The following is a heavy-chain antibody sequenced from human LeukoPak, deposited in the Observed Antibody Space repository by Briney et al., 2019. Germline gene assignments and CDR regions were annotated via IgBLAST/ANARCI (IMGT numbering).Heavy chain of an antibody. V-gene: IGHV3-7*01. CDR3: ARDAGWGYYDL. D-gene: IGHD1-26*01. CDR2: IDKHGNGK. Sequence: GGSLRLSCVASGFTFSISWVTWVRQAPGMGLEWVANIDKHGNGKYYVDSVKGRFAISRDYATNSVFLQMNSLRAEDTSVYYCARDAGWGYYDLWGQGTPVTVSS. CDR1: GFTFSISW. J-gene: IGHJ4*02.